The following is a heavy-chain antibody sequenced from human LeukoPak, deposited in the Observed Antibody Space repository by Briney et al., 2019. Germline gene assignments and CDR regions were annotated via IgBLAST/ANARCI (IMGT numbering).Heavy chain of an antibody. V-gene: IGHV4-59*01. J-gene: IGHJ6*03. CDR1: GGSFSGYY. D-gene: IGHD3-10*01. CDR2: IYYSGIT. CDR3: ARAHLWFGTNMDV. Sequence: QPSETLSLTCAVYGGSFSGYYWSWIRQPPGKGLEWIGYIYYSGITNYNPSLKSRVTISVDTSKNQFSLKLSSVTAADTAVYYCARAHLWFGTNMDVWGKGTTVTISS.